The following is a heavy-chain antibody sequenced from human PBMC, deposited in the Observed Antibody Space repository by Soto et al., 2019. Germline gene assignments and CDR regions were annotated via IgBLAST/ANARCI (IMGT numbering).Heavy chain of an antibody. D-gene: IGHD6-13*01. V-gene: IGHV3-30*18. Sequence: GGSLRLSCAASGFTFSSYGMHWVRQAPGKGLEWVAVISYDGSNKYYADSVKGRFTISRDNSKNTLYLQMNSLRAEDTAVYYCAKDRYPGLGSKQQLAQFDYWGQGTLVTVSS. CDR3: AKDRYPGLGSKQQLAQFDY. CDR2: ISYDGSNK. J-gene: IGHJ4*02. CDR1: GFTFSSYG.